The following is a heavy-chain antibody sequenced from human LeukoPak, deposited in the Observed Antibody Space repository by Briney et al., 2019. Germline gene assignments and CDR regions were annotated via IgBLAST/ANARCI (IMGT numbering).Heavy chain of an antibody. Sequence: GGPLRLSCAASGFTFSDYYMSWIRQAPGKGLEWVSYISSSGSTIYYADSVKGRFTISRDNAKNSLYLQMNSLRAEDTAVYYCARGVSYDFWNGYYNHWGQGTLVTVSS. CDR3: ARGVSYDFWNGYYNH. V-gene: IGHV3-11*04. CDR1: GFTFSDYY. D-gene: IGHD3-3*01. J-gene: IGHJ5*02. CDR2: ISSSGSTI.